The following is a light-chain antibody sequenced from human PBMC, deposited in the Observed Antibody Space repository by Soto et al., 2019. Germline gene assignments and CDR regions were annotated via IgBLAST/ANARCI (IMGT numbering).Light chain of an antibody. Sequence: DIQMTQSPSTLSASVGDRVTITCRASQSISNRLAWYQQKPGKAPKVLIYDASSLESGVPSRFSGSGSGTEFILTISSLQPDDFASYYCLQERGYPRTFGQGTKVDIK. V-gene: IGKV1-5*01. CDR1: QSISNR. CDR3: LQERGYPRT. J-gene: IGKJ1*01. CDR2: DAS.